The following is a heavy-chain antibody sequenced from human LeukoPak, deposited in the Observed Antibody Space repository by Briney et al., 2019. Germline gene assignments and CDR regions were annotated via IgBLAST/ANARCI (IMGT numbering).Heavy chain of an antibody. CDR3: ARTGERGYGYGNDY. D-gene: IGHD5-18*01. V-gene: IGHV1-69*01. Sequence: ASVKVSCKASGGTFSSYAISWVRQAPGQGLEWMGGIIPIFGTANYAQKFQGRVTITADESTSTAYMELSSLRSEDTAVYYCARTGERGYGYGNDYWGQGTLVTVSS. CDR1: GGTFSSYA. J-gene: IGHJ4*02. CDR2: IIPIFGTA.